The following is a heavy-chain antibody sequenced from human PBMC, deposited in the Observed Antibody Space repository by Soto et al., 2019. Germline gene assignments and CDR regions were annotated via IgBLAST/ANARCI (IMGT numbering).Heavy chain of an antibody. CDR3: TKDSLVLRFLEWAFDP. Sequence: EVQLVESGGGLVKPGGSLRLSCAASGFTFSNAWMSWVRQAPGKGLEWVGRIKSKTDGGTTDYAAPVKGRFTISRDDSKNTLYLQMNSRKTEDTAVYYCTKDSLVLRFLEWAFDPWGQGTLVTVSS. J-gene: IGHJ5*02. D-gene: IGHD3-3*01. CDR1: GFTFSNAW. CDR2: IKSKTDGGTT. V-gene: IGHV3-15*01.